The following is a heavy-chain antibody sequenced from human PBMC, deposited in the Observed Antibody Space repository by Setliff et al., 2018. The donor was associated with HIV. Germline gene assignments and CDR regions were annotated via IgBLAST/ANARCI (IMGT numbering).Heavy chain of an antibody. CDR1: GGSFSGYY. Sequence: SETLSLTCAVYGGSFSGYYWTWVRQPPGKGLEWIGEINHNGYTKFNPSLKSRLTISVDTSKNQFSVKLKSVTAADTAIYYCARLSGGMVPNYWGQGTLVTVSS. CDR2: INHNGYT. V-gene: IGHV4-34*01. D-gene: IGHD3-10*01. J-gene: IGHJ4*02. CDR3: ARLSGGMVPNY.